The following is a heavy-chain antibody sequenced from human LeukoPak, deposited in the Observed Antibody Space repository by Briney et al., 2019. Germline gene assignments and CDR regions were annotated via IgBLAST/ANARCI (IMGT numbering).Heavy chain of an antibody. V-gene: IGHV3-7*01. D-gene: IGHD3-9*01. J-gene: IGHJ4*02. CDR1: GFTFSSYW. Sequence: GGSLRLSCAASGFTFSSYWMSWVRQAPGKGLEWVANIKQDGSEKYYVDSVKGRFTISRDSAKNSLYLQMNSLRAEDTAVYYCARIRYFDWLLYGGGFDYWGQGTLVTVSS. CDR2: IKQDGSEK. CDR3: ARIRYFDWLLYGGGFDY.